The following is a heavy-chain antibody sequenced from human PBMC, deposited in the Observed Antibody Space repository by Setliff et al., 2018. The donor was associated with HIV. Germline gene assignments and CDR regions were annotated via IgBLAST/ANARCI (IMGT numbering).Heavy chain of an antibody. V-gene: IGHV3-74*01. D-gene: IGHD2-8*02. J-gene: IGHJ4*02. CDR2: ISGDGTRT. CDR1: GFSFRSYA. CDR3: VRDRIEGRTVFDT. Sequence: GGSLRLSCVASGFSFRSYAMHWVRQSPGKGLVWISRISGDGTRTAYADSAKGRFTISRDNAANTLYLQVDGLRGEDSAVYYCVRDRIEGRTVFDTWGLGTLVTVSS.